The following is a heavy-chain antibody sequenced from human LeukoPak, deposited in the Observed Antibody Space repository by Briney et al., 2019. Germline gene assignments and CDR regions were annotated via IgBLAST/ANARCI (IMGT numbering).Heavy chain of an antibody. CDR3: ARSTYCGGDCYPALGY. J-gene: IGHJ4*02. CDR2: ISSSNNTI. V-gene: IGHV3-48*02. D-gene: IGHD2-21*02. Sequence: PGGSLRLSCAASGFTFSSYSMNWVRQAPGKGLEWVSYISSSNNTIYYADSAKGRFTISRDNAKNSLYLQMNSLRDEDTAVYYCARSTYCGGDCYPALGYWGQGTPVTVSS. CDR1: GFTFSSYS.